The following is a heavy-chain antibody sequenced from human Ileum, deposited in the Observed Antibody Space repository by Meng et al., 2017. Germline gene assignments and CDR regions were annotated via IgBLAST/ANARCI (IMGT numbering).Heavy chain of an antibody. J-gene: IGHJ2*01. D-gene: IGHD1-26*01. Sequence: SVKVSCKAPGGTFYYYGISWVRQAPGQGHEWMGGINSALGTTKYAQNFQGRVTITADESTSTAFMELNTLTSQDTAIYYCAREVVGASSWYFDIWGRGTLVTVSS. CDR2: INSALGTT. V-gene: IGHV1-69*13. CDR1: GGTFYYYG. CDR3: AREVVGASSWYFDI.